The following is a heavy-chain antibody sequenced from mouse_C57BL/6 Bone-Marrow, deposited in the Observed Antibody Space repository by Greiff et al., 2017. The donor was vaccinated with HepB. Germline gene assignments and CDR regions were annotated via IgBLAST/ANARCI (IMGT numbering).Heavy chain of an antibody. CDR1: GFTFSDYG. V-gene: IGHV5-17*01. D-gene: IGHD1-3*01. Sequence: EVKVEESGGGLVKPGGSLKLSCAASGFTFSDYGMHWVRQAPEKGLEWVAYISSGSSTIYYADTVKGRFTISRDNAKNTLFLQMTSLRSEDTAMYYCARTGKGYYAMDYWGQGTSVTVSS. CDR3: ARTGKGYYAMDY. CDR2: ISSGSSTI. J-gene: IGHJ4*01.